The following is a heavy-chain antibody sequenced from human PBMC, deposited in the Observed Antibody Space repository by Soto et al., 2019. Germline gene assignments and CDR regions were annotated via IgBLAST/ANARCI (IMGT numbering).Heavy chain of an antibody. CDR2: TNSDGSET. CDR1: GFTFSSYW. D-gene: IGHD6-19*01. CDR3: ARDRGWSLFDY. Sequence: EVQLVESGGGLVQPGGSLRLSCAASGFTFSSYWMYWVRQAPGKGLVWVSRTNSDGSETTYADSVKGRFTISRDNAKNTLYLQMNSLRAEDTAVYYCARDRGWSLFDYWGQGTLVTVSS. V-gene: IGHV3-74*01. J-gene: IGHJ4*02.